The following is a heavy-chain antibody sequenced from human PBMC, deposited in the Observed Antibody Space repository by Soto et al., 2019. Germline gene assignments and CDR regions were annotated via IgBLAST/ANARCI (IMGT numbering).Heavy chain of an antibody. J-gene: IGHJ4*02. CDR1: GFTFSSYA. Sequence: EGQLLESGGRLVQPGGSLRLSCAASGFTFSSYAMNWVRQAPGKGLEWVSAISGSGRSTDYADSVEGRFTISRDNSKNTLYLQMSSLRAEDTAVYYCAKAGGIAVPGSHLDYWGQGTLVTVSS. D-gene: IGHD6-19*01. V-gene: IGHV3-23*01. CDR3: AKAGGIAVPGSHLDY. CDR2: ISGSGRST.